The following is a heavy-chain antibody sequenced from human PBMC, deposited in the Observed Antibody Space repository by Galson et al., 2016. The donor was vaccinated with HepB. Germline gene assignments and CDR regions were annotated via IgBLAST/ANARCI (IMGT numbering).Heavy chain of an antibody. D-gene: IGHD1-26*01. CDR3: ASSFETRFGSGSYY. CDR1: GFTFSDYY. J-gene: IGHJ4*02. CDR2: ISGSSHYT. V-gene: IGHV3-11*06. Sequence: SLRLSCAASGFTFSDYYMNWIRQAPGKGLEWVSYISGSSHYTYYADSVKGRFTISRDNAKNSLYLQMNSLRPEDTAVYYCASSFETRFGSGSYYWGQGTLATVSS.